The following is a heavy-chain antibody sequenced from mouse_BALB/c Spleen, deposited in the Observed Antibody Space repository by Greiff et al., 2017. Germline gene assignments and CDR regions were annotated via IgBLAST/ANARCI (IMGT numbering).Heavy chain of an antibody. V-gene: IGHV1-18*01. CDR3: ARYESVTTVVGSFYAIDY. CDR2: INPNNGGT. D-gene: IGHD1-1*01. Sequence: VQLQQSGPELVKPGPSVSIPCKATGYTFTGYYMDWVKQSHGKSLEWIGDINPNNGGTIYNQKFKGKATLTVDKSTSTSYMELRSLTSEDTADYYCARYESVTTVVGSFYAIDYWGQGTTLTVSS. CDR1: GYTFTGYY. J-gene: IGHJ2*01.